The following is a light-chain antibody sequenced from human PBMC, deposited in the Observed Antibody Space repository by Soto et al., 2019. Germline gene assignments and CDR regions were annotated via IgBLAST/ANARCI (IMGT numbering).Light chain of an antibody. Sequence: QSALTQPPSASGSPGQSVTISCTGTSSDVGGYNYVSWYQQHPGKAPKLIISEVSKRPSGVPDRFSGSKSGNTASLTVSGLQAEDEADYYCCSYAGSSSDWVFGGGTKLTVL. J-gene: IGLJ3*02. V-gene: IGLV2-8*01. CDR3: CSYAGSSSDWV. CDR2: EVS. CDR1: SSDVGGYNY.